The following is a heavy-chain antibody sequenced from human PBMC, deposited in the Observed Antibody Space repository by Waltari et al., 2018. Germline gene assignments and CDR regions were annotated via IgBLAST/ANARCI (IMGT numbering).Heavy chain of an antibody. D-gene: IGHD3-10*01. CDR3: ARPINYSGSYYRYFDY. Sequence: QVQLMQCGPEVKKPGASVKVSCKSSGFTFSGFGIAWVRQATGQGPEWMGWISAYSGNTNLAQNFQGRVTMTTDTSTGTAYMELRGLRSDDTAMYYCARPINYSGSYYRYFDYWGQGTLVIVSS. J-gene: IGHJ4*02. V-gene: IGHV1-18*01. CDR1: GFTFSGFG. CDR2: ISAYSGNT.